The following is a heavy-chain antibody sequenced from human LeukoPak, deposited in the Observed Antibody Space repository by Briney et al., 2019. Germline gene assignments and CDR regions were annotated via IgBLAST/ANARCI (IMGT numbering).Heavy chain of an antibody. CDR1: GFTFSSYG. J-gene: IGHJ4*02. D-gene: IGHD3-22*01. Sequence: PGRSLRLPCAASGFTFSSYGMHWVRQAPGKGLEWVAVISYDGSNKYYADSVKGRFTISRDNSKNTLYLQMNSLRAEDTAVYYCAKEDSSGYYPITLDYWGQGTLVTVSS. CDR3: AKEDSSGYYPITLDY. CDR2: ISYDGSNK. V-gene: IGHV3-30*18.